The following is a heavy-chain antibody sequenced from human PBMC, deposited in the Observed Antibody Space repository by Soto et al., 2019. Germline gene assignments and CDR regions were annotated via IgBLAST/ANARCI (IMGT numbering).Heavy chain of an antibody. Sequence: GGSLRLSCAASGFTFSSYGMHWVRQAPGKGLEWVAVIWYDGSNKYYADSVKGRFTISRDNSKNTLYLQMNSLRAEDTAVYYCARGKKVGATSYYGMDVWGQGTTVTVSS. CDR2: IWYDGSNK. D-gene: IGHD1-26*01. V-gene: IGHV3-33*01. CDR3: ARGKKVGATSYYGMDV. CDR1: GFTFSSYG. J-gene: IGHJ6*02.